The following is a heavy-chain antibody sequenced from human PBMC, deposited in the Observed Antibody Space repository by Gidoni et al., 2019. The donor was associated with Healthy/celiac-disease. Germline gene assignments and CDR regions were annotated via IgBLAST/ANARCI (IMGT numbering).Heavy chain of an antibody. D-gene: IGHD2-15*01. Sequence: QVQLVESGGGVVQPGRSLRLSCAASGFTFSSYGMQWVRQAPGKGLEWVAVISYDGSNKYYAYSVKGRFTIARDNSKNTLYLQMNSLRAEDTAVYYCAKEYAALTEGSFDYWGQGTLVTVSS. J-gene: IGHJ4*02. CDR3: AKEYAALTEGSFDY. CDR1: GFTFSSYG. V-gene: IGHV3-30*18. CDR2: ISYDGSNK.